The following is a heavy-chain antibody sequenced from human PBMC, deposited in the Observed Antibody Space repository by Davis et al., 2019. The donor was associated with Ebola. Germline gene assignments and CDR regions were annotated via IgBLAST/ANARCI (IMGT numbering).Heavy chain of an antibody. Sequence: PSETLSLTFAVYGGSFSGYYWSWIRQPPGKGLEWIGEINHSGSTNYNPSLKSRVTISVDTSKNKFPLKLSSVTAADTAVYYCARELWDPFDYWGQGTLVTVSS. CDR3: ARELWDPFDY. V-gene: IGHV4-34*01. D-gene: IGHD5-18*01. J-gene: IGHJ4*02. CDR1: GGSFSGYY. CDR2: INHSGST.